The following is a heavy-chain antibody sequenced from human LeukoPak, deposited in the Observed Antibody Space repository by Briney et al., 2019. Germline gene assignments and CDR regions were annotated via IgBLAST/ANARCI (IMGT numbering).Heavy chain of an antibody. CDR3: VKAFRYCSGGSCQDY. CDR2: IGSNGSSI. V-gene: IGHV3-64D*06. D-gene: IGHD2-15*01. J-gene: IGHJ4*02. CDR1: GFTFSSYA. Sequence: GGSLRLSCSASGFTFSSYAMHWVRHAPGKGLEYISVIGSNGSSIYYADSVKGRFTISRDNSKNTLYLQMSSLSAEETAVYYCVKAFRYCSGGSCQDYWGQGTLVTVSS.